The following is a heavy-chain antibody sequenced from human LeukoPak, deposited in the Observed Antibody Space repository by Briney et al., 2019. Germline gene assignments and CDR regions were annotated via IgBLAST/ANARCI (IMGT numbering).Heavy chain of an antibody. CDR3: AELGITMIGGV. V-gene: IGHV3-48*03. J-gene: IGHJ6*04. CDR1: GFTFSSYE. Sequence: PGGSLRLSCAASGFTFSSYEMNWVRQAPGQGLEGVSYISSSDRTIYYEDSVKGRFTISRDNAKNSLYLQMNSLRAEDTAVYYCAELGITMIGGVWGKGTTVTISS. D-gene: IGHD3-10*02. CDR2: ISSSDRTI.